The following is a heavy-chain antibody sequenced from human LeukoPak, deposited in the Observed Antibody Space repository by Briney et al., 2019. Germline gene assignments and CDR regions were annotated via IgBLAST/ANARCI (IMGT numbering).Heavy chain of an antibody. V-gene: IGHV1-69*13. Sequence: GASVKVSCKASGYTFTSYGISWVRQAPGQGLEWMGGIIPIFGTANYAQKFQGRVTITADESTSTAYMELSSLRSEDTAVYYCASGAPGYSIDYWGQGTLVTVSS. CDR2: IIPIFGTA. CDR3: ASGAPGYSIDY. CDR1: GYTFTSYG. J-gene: IGHJ4*02. D-gene: IGHD5-18*01.